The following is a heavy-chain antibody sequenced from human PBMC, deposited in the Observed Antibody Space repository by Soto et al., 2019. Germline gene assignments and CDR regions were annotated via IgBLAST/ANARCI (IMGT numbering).Heavy chain of an antibody. CDR2: IYWDDDK. CDR1: GFSLSTSGVG. D-gene: IGHD6-19*01. V-gene: IGHV2-5*02. CDR3: AHRRIAVAGKEYFPH. J-gene: IGHJ1*01. Sequence: QITLKESGPTLVKPTQTLTLTCTFSGFSLSTSGVGVGWIRQPPGKALEWLALIYWDDDKRYSPSLKSRLTITKDTSKNQVVLTMTNMDPVDTATYYCAHRRIAVAGKEYFPHWGQGTLVTVSS.